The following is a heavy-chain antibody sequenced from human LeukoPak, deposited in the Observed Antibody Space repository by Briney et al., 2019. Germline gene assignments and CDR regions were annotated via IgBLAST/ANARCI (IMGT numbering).Heavy chain of an antibody. CDR1: GFTVSSNY. Sequence: PGGSLRLSCAASGFTVSSNYMSWVRQAPGKGLEWVSVIYSGGSTYYADSVKGRFTISRDNSKNTLYLQMNSLRAEDTAVYYCARDLAEDSSGSIPSLTDYWGQGTLVTVSS. D-gene: IGHD3-22*01. V-gene: IGHV3-66*01. J-gene: IGHJ4*02. CDR2: IYSGGST. CDR3: ARDLAEDSSGSIPSLTDY.